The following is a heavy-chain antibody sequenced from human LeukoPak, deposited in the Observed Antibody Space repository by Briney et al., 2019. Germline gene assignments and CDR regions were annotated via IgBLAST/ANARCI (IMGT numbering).Heavy chain of an antibody. CDR1: GFTFNNAW. CDR2: ISYDGSNK. CDR3: AKDSGHYSSGWGPYYYGMDV. V-gene: IGHV3-30*18. J-gene: IGHJ6*02. Sequence: GGSLRLSCAASGFTFNNAWMNWVRQAPGKGLEWVAVISYDGSNKYYADSVKGRFTISRDNSKNTLYLQMNSLRAEDTAVYYCAKDSGHYSSGWGPYYYGMDVWGQGTTVTVSS. D-gene: IGHD6-19*01.